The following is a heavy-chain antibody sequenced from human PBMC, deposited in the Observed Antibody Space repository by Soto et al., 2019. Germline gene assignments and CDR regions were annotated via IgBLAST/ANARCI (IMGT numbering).Heavy chain of an antibody. D-gene: IGHD6-13*01. J-gene: IGHJ6*02. CDR1: GYTFTGYY. CDR2: INPNSGGT. V-gene: IGHV1-2*02. CDR3: ARTSIAAAGTVYYGMDV. Sequence: ASVKVSCKASGYTFTGYYMHWVRQAPGQGLEWMGWINPNSGGTNYAQKFQGRVTMTRDTSISTAYMELSRLRSDDTAVYYCARTSIAAAGTVYYGMDVWGQGTTVTVSS.